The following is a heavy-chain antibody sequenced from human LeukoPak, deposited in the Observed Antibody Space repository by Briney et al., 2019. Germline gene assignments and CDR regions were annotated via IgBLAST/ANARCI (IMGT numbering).Heavy chain of an antibody. J-gene: IGHJ4*02. CDR2: IRYDGSNK. D-gene: IGHD3-10*01. Sequence: PGGSLRLSCAASGFTFSSYGMHWVRQAPGKGLEWVTFIRYDGSNKYYADSVKGRFTISRDNSKYTLYLQMNSLRAEDTAVYYCAKGFDYYGSGSYYYELDYWGQGTLVTVSS. CDR1: GFTFSSYG. V-gene: IGHV3-30*02. CDR3: AKGFDYYGSGSYYYELDY.